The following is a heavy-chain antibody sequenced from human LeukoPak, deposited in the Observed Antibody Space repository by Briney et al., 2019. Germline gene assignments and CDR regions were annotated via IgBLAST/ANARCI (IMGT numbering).Heavy chain of an antibody. CDR3: ARDARESSSSYTNFDY. J-gene: IGHJ4*02. V-gene: IGHV1-2*06. CDR2: INPNSGGT. CDR1: GYTFTGYY. D-gene: IGHD6-6*01. Sequence: ASVKVSCKASGYTFTGYYMHWVRQAPGQGLEWMGRINPNSGGTNYAQKIQGRVTMTRDTSISTAYMELSRLRSDDTAVYYCARDARESSSSYTNFDYWGQGTLVTVSS.